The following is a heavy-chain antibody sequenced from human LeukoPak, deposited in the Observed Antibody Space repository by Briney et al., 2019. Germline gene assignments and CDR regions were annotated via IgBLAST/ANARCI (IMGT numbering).Heavy chain of an antibody. CDR2: IDPSDSYT. CDR1: GYSFSSYW. J-gene: IGHJ4*02. Sequence: GESLKISCKGSGYSFSSYWINWVRQMPGKGLEWMGRIDPSDSYTNYNPSFQGHVTTSADKSISTAYPQWSSLMASDTAMYYCARHTISDYWGQGTQVTVSS. V-gene: IGHV5-10-1*01. D-gene: IGHD3-10*01. CDR3: ARHTISDY.